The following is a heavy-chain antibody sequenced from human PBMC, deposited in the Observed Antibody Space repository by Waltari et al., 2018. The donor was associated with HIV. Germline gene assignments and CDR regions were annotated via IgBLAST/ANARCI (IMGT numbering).Heavy chain of an antibody. J-gene: IGHJ4*02. D-gene: IGHD1-26*01. CDR1: GYTFINYA. V-gene: IGHV7-4-1*02. Sequence: QVQLVQSGSELKKPGASVKVSCKASGYTFINYAMNWVRQAPGQGPEWMGWTKPNTGNPPYAQGFTGRCVFSLDTSVRTAYRQISSLKSEDTAVYYCARAREWELLYPIDYCGQGTLVTVS. CDR2: TKPNTGNP. CDR3: ARAREWELLYPIDY.